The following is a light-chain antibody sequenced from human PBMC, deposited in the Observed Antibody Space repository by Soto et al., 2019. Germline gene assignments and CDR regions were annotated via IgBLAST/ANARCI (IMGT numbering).Light chain of an antibody. Sequence: DIKLTQSPSSLSASVGDRVTITCQASQDINNYLNWYQQKPGKAPELLIYDASDLEVGVPSRFSGSRSGTVFTLTISSLQPEDIATYYCQQFDDLTFTFGQGTRLEI. J-gene: IGKJ5*01. CDR1: QDINNY. CDR3: QQFDDLTFT. V-gene: IGKV1-33*01. CDR2: DAS.